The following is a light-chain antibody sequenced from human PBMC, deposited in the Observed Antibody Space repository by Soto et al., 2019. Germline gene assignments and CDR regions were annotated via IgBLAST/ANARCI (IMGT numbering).Light chain of an antibody. CDR3: YSYAGSYTFV. Sequence: QSALTQPRSVSGSPGKSVTISCTGTSSDVGGYNYVTWYQQHPGRATKVMIYDVKTRPSGVPDRFSGSKSGNTSSLTISEIQSEDEADYYCYSYAGSYTFVFVTGTKLTVL. V-gene: IGLV2-11*01. J-gene: IGLJ1*01. CDR1: SSDVGGYNY. CDR2: DVK.